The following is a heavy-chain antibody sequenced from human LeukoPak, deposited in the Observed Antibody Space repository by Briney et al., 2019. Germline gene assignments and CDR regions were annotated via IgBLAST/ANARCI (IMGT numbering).Heavy chain of an antibody. Sequence: PGGSLRLSCAASGFTFSSYGMHWVRQAPGKGLEWVAVISYDGSNKYYADSVKGRFTISRDNSKNTLYLQMNSLRAEDTAVYYCARPRTNTARDDAFDIWGQGTMVTVSS. CDR2: ISYDGSNK. CDR1: GFTFSSYG. J-gene: IGHJ3*02. V-gene: IGHV3-30*03. D-gene: IGHD5-18*01. CDR3: ARPRTNTARDDAFDI.